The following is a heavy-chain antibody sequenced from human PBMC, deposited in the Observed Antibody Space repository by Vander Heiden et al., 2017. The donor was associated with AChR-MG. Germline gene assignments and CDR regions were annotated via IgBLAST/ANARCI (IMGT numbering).Heavy chain of an antibody. CDR1: GGSISSSSYY. J-gene: IGHJ3*02. D-gene: IGHD4-17*01. CDR2: IYYSGST. Sequence: QLQLQESGPGLVKPSETLSLTCTVSGGSISSSSYYWGWIRQPPGKGLGWIGSIYYSGSTYYNPSLKSRVTISVDTSKNQFSLKLSSVTAADTAVYYCARHDYGDYEDAFDIWGQGTMVTVSS. V-gene: IGHV4-39*01. CDR3: ARHDYGDYEDAFDI.